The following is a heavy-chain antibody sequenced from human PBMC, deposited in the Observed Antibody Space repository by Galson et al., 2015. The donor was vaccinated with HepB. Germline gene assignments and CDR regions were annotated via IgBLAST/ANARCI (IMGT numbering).Heavy chain of an antibody. V-gene: IGHV3-30*04. CDR2: ISYDGSNK. J-gene: IGHJ4*02. D-gene: IGHD5-18*01. CDR1: GFTFSSYA. Sequence: SLRLSCAASGFTFSSYAMHWVRQAPGKGLEWVAVISYDGSNKYYADSVKGRFTISRDNSKNTLYLQMNSLRAEDTAVYYCERDRGGYSYGYIDYWGQGTLVTVSS. CDR3: ERDRGGYSYGYIDY.